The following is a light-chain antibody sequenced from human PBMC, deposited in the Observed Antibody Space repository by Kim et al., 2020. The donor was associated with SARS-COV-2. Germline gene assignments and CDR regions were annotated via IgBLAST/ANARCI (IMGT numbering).Light chain of an antibody. CDR3: QHRSSLIT. CDR1: QSVTNY. CDR2: DAS. J-gene: IGKJ5*01. V-gene: IGKV3-11*01. Sequence: SLLPGERSTLSGRASQSVTNYLAWYQQKPGQAPRLLIYDASNRATGIPARFSGSGSGTDFTLTISSLEPADFAVYYCQHRSSLITFGQGTRLEIK.